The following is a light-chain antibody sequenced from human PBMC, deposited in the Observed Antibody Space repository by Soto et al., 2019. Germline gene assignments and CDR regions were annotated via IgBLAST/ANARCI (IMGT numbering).Light chain of an antibody. V-gene: IGKV2-28*01. J-gene: IGKJ2*01. CDR3: MHGLQTLYT. CDR2: LGS. CDR1: QSRLHSNRYNY. Sequence: DIGMTQSPLSLPFTPGHPSSISCRSSQSRLHSNRYNYLEWYLQRPGQSPQLLIYLGSYRASGVPDRFSGSGAGTDFTLKISRVEAEDVGVYYCMHGLQTLYTFGQGTKVDIK.